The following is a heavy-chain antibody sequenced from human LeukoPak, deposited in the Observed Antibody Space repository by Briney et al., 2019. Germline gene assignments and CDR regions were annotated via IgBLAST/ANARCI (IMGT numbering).Heavy chain of an antibody. D-gene: IGHD3-10*01. Sequence: GGPLRLSCAASGFTFSSYAMSWVRQAPGKGLEWVSAISGSGGSTYYADSVKGRFTISRDNSKNTLYLQMNSLRAEDTAVYYCAKDILLWFGNDYWGQGTLVTVSS. V-gene: IGHV3-23*01. CDR3: AKDILLWFGNDY. CDR1: GFTFSSYA. J-gene: IGHJ4*02. CDR2: ISGSGGST.